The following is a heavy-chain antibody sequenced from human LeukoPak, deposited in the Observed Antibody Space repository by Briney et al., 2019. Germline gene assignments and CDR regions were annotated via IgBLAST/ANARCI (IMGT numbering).Heavy chain of an antibody. CDR1: GDSISPYY. CDR3: ARGIAAATDY. V-gene: IGHV4-59*01. J-gene: IGHJ4*02. Sequence: SETLSLTCTVSGDSISPYYWSWIRQPPGKGLEWIGYIYYSGSTNYNPSLKSRVTISVDTSKNQFSLKLSSVTAADTAVYYCARGIAAATDYWGQGTLVTVSS. D-gene: IGHD6-13*01. CDR2: IYYSGST.